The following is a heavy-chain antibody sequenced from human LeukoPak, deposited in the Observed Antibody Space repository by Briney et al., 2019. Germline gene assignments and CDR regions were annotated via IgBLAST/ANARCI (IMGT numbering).Heavy chain of an antibody. V-gene: IGHV4-39*01. J-gene: IGHJ4*02. Sequence: PSETLSLTCTVSGGSISSSSYYWGWIRQPPGKGLEWIGSIYYSGSTYYNPSLKSRVTISVDTSKNQFSLKLSSVTAADTAVYYCARLIVGATYFDYWGQGTLVTVSS. CDR1: GGSISSSSYY. CDR2: IYYSGST. D-gene: IGHD1-26*01. CDR3: ARLIVGATYFDY.